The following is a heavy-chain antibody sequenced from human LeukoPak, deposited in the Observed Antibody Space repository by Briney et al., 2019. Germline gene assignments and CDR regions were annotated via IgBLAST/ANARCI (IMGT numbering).Heavy chain of an antibody. J-gene: IGHJ4*02. CDR1: GGSISSYY. CDR2: IYYSGST. CDR3: ARSSLGMGSSYYFDY. Sequence: PSETLSLTCTVSGGSISSYYWSWIRQPPGKGLEWIGYIYYSGSTNYNPSLKSRVTIPVDTSKNQFSLKLSSVTAADTAVYYCARSSLGMGSSYYFDYWGQGTLVTVSS. V-gene: IGHV4-59*01. D-gene: IGHD6-6*01.